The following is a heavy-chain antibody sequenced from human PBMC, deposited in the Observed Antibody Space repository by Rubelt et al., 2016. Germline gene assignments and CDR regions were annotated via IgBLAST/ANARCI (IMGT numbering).Heavy chain of an antibody. V-gene: IGHV1-8*01. J-gene: IGHJ6*02. CDR2: MNPNSGNT. D-gene: IGHD5-12*01. Sequence: GWMNPNSGNTGYAQKFQGRVTMTRNTSISTAYMELSSLGSEDTAVYYCARGGVGGYDYSYYGMDVWGQGTTVTVSS. CDR3: ARGGVGGYDYSYYGMDV.